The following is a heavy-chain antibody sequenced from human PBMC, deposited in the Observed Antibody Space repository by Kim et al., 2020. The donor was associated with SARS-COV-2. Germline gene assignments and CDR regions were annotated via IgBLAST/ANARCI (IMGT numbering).Heavy chain of an antibody. CDR2: IYYSGST. D-gene: IGHD3-10*01. CDR1: GGSVSSGSYY. Sequence: SETLSHTCTVTGGSVSSGSYYWSWIRQPPGKGLEWIGYIYYSGSTNYNPSLKSRVTISVDTSKNQFSLKLSSVTAADTAVDYCARGKGLLLWFGELATNWFDPWGQGTLVTVSS. V-gene: IGHV4-61*01. J-gene: IGHJ5*02. CDR3: ARGKGLLLWFGELATNWFDP.